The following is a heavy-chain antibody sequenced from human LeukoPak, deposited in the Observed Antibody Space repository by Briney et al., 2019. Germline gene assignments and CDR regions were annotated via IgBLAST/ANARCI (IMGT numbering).Heavy chain of an antibody. Sequence: ASGKVSCKASGYTFTRYDIKWVGQATGKGLEWMGWMNPNSGNTGYAQKFQGRVTMTRNTSISTAYMELSSLRSEDTAVYYCARFAATAHDYWGQGTLVTVSS. CDR2: MNPNSGNT. D-gene: IGHD6-25*01. CDR1: GYTFTRYD. CDR3: ARFAATAHDY. J-gene: IGHJ4*02. V-gene: IGHV1-8*01.